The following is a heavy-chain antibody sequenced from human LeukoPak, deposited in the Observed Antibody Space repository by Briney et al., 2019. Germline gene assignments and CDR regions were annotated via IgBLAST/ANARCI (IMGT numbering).Heavy chain of an antibody. CDR3: ARGERGLWSLYGMDV. J-gene: IGHJ6*02. CDR2: INHSGST. V-gene: IGHV4-34*01. D-gene: IGHD4/OR15-4a*01. Sequence: SETLSLTCAVYGGSFSGYYWSWIRQPPGKGLEWIGEINHSGSTNYNPSLKSRVTISVDTSKNQFSLKLSSVTAADTAVYYCARGERGLWSLYGMDVWGQGTTVTVSS. CDR1: GGSFSGYY.